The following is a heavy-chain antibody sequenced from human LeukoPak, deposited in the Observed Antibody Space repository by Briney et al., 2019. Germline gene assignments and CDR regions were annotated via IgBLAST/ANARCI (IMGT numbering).Heavy chain of an antibody. CDR1: GFTFGDYA. Sequence: GGSLRLSCTASGFTFGDYAMSWVRQAPGKGLEWVGFIRSKGYGGTTEYAASVKGRFTISRDDSNSIAYLQMNSLKTEDTAVYYYTRGSGGDCSGGSCYSVWDYYYGMDVWGQGTTVTVSS. V-gene: IGHV3-49*04. J-gene: IGHJ6*02. CDR2: IRSKGYGGTT. D-gene: IGHD2-15*01. CDR3: TRGSGGDCSGGSCYSVWDYYYGMDV.